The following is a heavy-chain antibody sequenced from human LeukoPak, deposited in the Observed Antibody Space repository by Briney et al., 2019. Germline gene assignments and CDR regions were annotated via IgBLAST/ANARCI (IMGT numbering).Heavy chain of an antibody. V-gene: IGHV3-53*01. D-gene: IGHD6-19*01. CDR1: GFTVSSNY. Sequence: GGSLRLSCAASGFTVSSNYMSWVRQAPGKGLERVSVIYSGGSTYYADSVKGRFTISRDNSKNTLYLQMNSLRAEDTAVYYCARVAVAGNYFDYWGQGTLVTVSS. CDR2: IYSGGST. CDR3: ARVAVAGNYFDY. J-gene: IGHJ4*02.